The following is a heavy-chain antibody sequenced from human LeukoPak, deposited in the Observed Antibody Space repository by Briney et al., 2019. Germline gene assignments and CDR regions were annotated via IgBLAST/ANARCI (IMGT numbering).Heavy chain of an antibody. J-gene: IGHJ4*02. CDR2: ISYSGST. CDR1: GASISSYY. V-gene: IGHV4-59*01. CDR3: ARSGGRDGYNFDY. D-gene: IGHD5-24*01. Sequence: SETLSLTCTVSGASISSYYRSWIRQPPGKGLGWIGYISYSGSTNYNPSLKGRVTISVDTSKNQFSLKLSSVTAADTAVYYCARSGGRDGYNFDYWGQGTLVTVSS.